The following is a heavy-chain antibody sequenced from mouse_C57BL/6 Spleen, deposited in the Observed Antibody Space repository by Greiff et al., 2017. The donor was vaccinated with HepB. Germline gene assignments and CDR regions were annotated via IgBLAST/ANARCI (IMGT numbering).Heavy chain of an antibody. J-gene: IGHJ2*01. CDR2: IYPGSGST. D-gene: IGHD2-5*01. Sequence: QVQLQQPGAELVKPGASVKMSCKASGYTFTSYWITWVKQRPGQGLEWIGDIYPGSGSTNYNEKFKSKATLTVDTSSSTAYMQLSSLTSEDSAVYYCARRRYSNYGWYFDDWGQGTTLTVSS. CDR3: ARRRYSNYGWYFDD. V-gene: IGHV1-55*01. CDR1: GYTFTSYW.